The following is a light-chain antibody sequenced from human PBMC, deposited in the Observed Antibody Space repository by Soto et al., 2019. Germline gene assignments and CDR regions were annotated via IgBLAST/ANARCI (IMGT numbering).Light chain of an antibody. CDR1: HSIHTS. V-gene: IGKV3-11*01. J-gene: IGKJ5*01. Sequence: VLTQSPATLSLAPGERASLSFGAIHSIHTSLAWYQQKPGQPPRLVVYDSTLRANGVPDRFGGSRSGTEFTLTINNLEPEDLAVYYCQQRNVWPPITFGQGTRLENK. CDR3: QQRNVWPPIT. CDR2: DST.